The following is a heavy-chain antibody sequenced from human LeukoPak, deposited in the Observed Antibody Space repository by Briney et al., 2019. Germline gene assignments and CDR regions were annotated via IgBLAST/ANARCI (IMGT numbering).Heavy chain of an antibody. D-gene: IGHD6-6*01. CDR1: GFTFSSYA. V-gene: IGHV3-30-3*01. CDR3: ARKREYSSSSGFDY. J-gene: IGHJ4*02. Sequence: GGSLRLSCAASGFTFSSYAMHWVRQAPGKGLEWVAVISYDGSNKYYADSVKGRFTISRDNSKNTLYLQMSSLRAEDTAVYYCARKREYSSSSGFDYWGQGTLVTVSS. CDR2: ISYDGSNK.